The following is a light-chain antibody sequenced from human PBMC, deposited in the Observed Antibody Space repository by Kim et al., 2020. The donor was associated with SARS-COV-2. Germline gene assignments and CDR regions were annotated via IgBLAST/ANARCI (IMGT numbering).Light chain of an antibody. J-gene: IGLJ3*02. CDR2: DTS. CDR1: PGAVTSGHS. CDR3: LLSYSGGRV. V-gene: IGLV7-46*01. Sequence: PGGIVTRACGSSPGAVTSGHSPFWYQQKPGQATRILIYDTSNTRTSTPARFSGSLRGSKAALTLSGVQPEDEAEYCCLLSYSGGRVFGGGTQLTVL.